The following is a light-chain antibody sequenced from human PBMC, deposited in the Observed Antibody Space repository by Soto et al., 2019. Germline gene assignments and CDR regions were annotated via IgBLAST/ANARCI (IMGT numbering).Light chain of an antibody. Sequence: EIVLTQSPATLSLSPGERATLSCRASQTVSRYLAWYQQKPGQAPRLLIYDASNRATGIPARFSGSGSGTDFTLTISSLEPEDFAVYYGQQRSNWPITFGQGTRLEIK. CDR1: QTVSRY. V-gene: IGKV3-11*01. J-gene: IGKJ5*01. CDR3: QQRSNWPIT. CDR2: DAS.